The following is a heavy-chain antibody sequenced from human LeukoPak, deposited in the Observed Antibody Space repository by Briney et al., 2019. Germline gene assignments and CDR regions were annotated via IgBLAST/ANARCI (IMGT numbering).Heavy chain of an antibody. CDR2: INPDSGGT. V-gene: IGHV1-2*02. CDR3: ATVGSMTTLDY. D-gene: IGHD4-11*01. CDR1: GYTFTGFY. J-gene: IGHJ4*02. Sequence: ASVKVSCKASGYTFTGFYMHWVRQAPGQGLEWMGWINPDSGGTKYAQKFQGRVTMTRDTSINTAYMELSRLRSDDTAVYYCATVGSMTTLDYWGQGTLVTVSS.